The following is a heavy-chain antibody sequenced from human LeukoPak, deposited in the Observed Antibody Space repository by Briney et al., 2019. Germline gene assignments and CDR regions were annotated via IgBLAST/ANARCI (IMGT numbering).Heavy chain of an antibody. V-gene: IGHV4-39*01. J-gene: IGHJ3*02. D-gene: IGHD2-21*01. CDR2: IYYTRST. Sequence: SETLSLTCTVSGGSISTSSDFWGWIRRPPGKGLEWIGTIYYTRSTYYNPSLKSRVTISVDTSKNQFSLRLGSVTAADTALYYCARGVDNDAFDIWGQGTMVTVSS. CDR3: ARGVDNDAFDI. CDR1: GGSISTSSDF.